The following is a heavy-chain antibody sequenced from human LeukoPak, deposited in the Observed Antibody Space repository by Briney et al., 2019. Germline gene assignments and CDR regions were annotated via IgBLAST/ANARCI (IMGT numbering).Heavy chain of an antibody. CDR2: IYYSGST. CDR3: ARTRVVVTANDAFDI. Sequence: SETLSLTCAVYGGSFSGYYWGWIRQPPGKGLEWIGSIYYSGSTYYNPSLKSRVTISVDTSKNQFSLKLSSVTAADTAVYYCARTRVVVTANDAFDIWGQGTMVTVSS. J-gene: IGHJ3*02. V-gene: IGHV4-34*01. CDR1: GGSFSGYY. D-gene: IGHD2-21*02.